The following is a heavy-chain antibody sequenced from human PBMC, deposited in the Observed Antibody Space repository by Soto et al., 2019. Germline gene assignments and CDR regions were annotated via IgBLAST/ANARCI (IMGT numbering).Heavy chain of an antibody. CDR2: ISKSGFT. Sequence: QAQLQPSGPGLVKPSETLYLTCTVSSVSITSFTNYYCSWIRQPPGKRLECVGYISKSGFTRYNPSRGSRVTLSADRTENQEFMNLSSETAAETYLSFCPTQGVGKFHGLVDVGGQGTTVTVSS. V-gene: IGHV4-59*08. CDR3: PTQGVGKFHGLVDV. D-gene: IGHD3-10*01. J-gene: IGHJ6*02. CDR1: SVSITSFTNYY.